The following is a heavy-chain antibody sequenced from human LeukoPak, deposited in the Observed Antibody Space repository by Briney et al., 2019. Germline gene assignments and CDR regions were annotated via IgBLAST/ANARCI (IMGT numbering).Heavy chain of an antibody. D-gene: IGHD2-15*01. CDR2: ISYDGSNK. V-gene: IGHV3-30*18. J-gene: IGHJ4*02. Sequence: GGSLRLSCAASGFTFSSYGMHWVRQAPGKGLEWVAVISYDGSNKYYADSVKGRFTISRDNSKNTLYLQMNSLRAEDTAVYYCAKDLGYCCGGSCYRFDYWGQGTLVTVSS. CDR3: AKDLGYCCGGSCYRFDY. CDR1: GFTFSSYG.